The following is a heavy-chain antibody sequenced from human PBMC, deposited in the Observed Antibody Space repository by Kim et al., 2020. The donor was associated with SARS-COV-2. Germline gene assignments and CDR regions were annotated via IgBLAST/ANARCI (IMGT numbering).Heavy chain of an antibody. V-gene: IGHV3-11*01. Sequence: GGSLRLSCAASGFTFSDYYMSWIRQAPGKGLEWVSYISSSGSTIYYADSVKGRFTISRDNAKNSLYLQMNSLRAEDTAVYYCARDLGRYPIVHYYYGMDVWGQGTTVTVSS. J-gene: IGHJ6*02. D-gene: IGHD2-21*01. CDR1: GFTFSDYY. CDR3: ARDLGRYPIVHYYYGMDV. CDR2: ISSSGSTI.